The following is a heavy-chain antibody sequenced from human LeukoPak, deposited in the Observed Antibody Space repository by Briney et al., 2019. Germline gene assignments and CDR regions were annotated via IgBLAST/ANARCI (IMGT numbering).Heavy chain of an antibody. CDR1: GDSFTNYW. CDR3: ARHNREYASDSPLDY. Sequence: GESLKISGQGSGDSFTNYWIGWVRQMPGKGLEWMGIIYPGDSDTRYSPSFQGQVTISADKSISTAYLQWSSLKASDTAMYYCARHNREYASDSPLDYWGQGTLVSVSS. D-gene: IGHD1-14*01. J-gene: IGHJ4*02. V-gene: IGHV5-51*01. CDR2: IYPGDSDT.